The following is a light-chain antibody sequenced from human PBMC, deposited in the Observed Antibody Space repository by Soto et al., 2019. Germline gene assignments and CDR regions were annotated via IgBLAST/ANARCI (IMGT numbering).Light chain of an antibody. CDR2: DAS. CDR3: QQRSNWPIT. V-gene: IGKV3-11*01. J-gene: IGKJ5*01. CDR1: QSVSSY. Sequence: EIVLTQSPATLSLSPGERATLSCRASQSVSSYLAWYQQKPGRAPRLLIYDASSRATGIPARFIGSGSGTDFTLTISSLEPEDFATYYCQQRSNWPITFGQGTRLEI.